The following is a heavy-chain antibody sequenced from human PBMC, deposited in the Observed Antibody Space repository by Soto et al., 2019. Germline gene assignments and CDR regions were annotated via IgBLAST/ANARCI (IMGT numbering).Heavy chain of an antibody. CDR2: ISGSGAST. V-gene: IGHV3-23*01. Sequence: GGSLRLSCAASGFTFTSYAMTWVRQAPGKGREWVSTISGSGASTYYADSVKGRITFSRDSSKNTLYLQMNSLRDEDTAVYYCARHSESYCYFDYWGHGTLVTVS. CDR3: ARHSESYCYFDY. J-gene: IGHJ4*01. D-gene: IGHD1-26*01. CDR1: GFTFTSYA.